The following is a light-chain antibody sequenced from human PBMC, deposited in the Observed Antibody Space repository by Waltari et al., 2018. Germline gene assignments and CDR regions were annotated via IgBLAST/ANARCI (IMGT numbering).Light chain of an antibody. CDR2: DVS. V-gene: IGLV2-14*03. Sequence: QSALPRPASVAGSPGQSITVSCTGSSRDVGGDDSVSWYQDLPGQAPKVIIYDVSSRPSGVSDRFSGSKSGNTASLTISGLQAEDEANYYCCSQSSNNGVIFGGGTKVTVL. CDR3: CSQSSNNGVI. CDR1: SRDVGGDDS. J-gene: IGLJ2*01.